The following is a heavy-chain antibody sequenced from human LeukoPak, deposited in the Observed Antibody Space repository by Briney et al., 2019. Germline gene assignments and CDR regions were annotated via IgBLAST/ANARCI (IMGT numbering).Heavy chain of an antibody. Sequence: PSETLSLTCTVSGYSISSGYYWGWIRQPPGKGLEWIGSIYHSGSTYYNPSLKSRVTISVDTSKNQFSLRLSSVAAADTAVYYCARHAQSPYSGSFDYWGQGTLVTVSS. CDR2: IYHSGST. V-gene: IGHV4-38-2*02. CDR3: ARHAQSPYSGSFDY. D-gene: IGHD1-26*01. J-gene: IGHJ4*02. CDR1: GYSISSGYY.